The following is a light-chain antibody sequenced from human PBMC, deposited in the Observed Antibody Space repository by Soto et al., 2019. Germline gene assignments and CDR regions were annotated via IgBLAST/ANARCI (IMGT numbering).Light chain of an antibody. CDR1: QGISTY. J-gene: IGKJ3*01. V-gene: IGKV1-27*01. CDR2: AAS. CDR3: RKYYSAPFT. Sequence: QMTQSPSSLSASVGDSVTITCRASQGISTYLAWYQQTPGKIPKLLIYAASTLQSGVPSRFSGSGSGTVFTLTISSLQPEDVATYYCRKYYSAPFTFGPGTKVDLK.